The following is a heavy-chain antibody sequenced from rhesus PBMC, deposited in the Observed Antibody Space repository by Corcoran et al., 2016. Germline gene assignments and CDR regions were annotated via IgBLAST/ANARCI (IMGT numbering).Heavy chain of an antibody. Sequence: QLQLQESGPGLVKPSETLSVTCAVSGGSISSSYWSWIRQAPGKGLEWIGYIDGRGSRTKYNPSLKSRVTLSVDTSEYQLSLKLSSVTAADTAVYYCAKSLRNYYFDYWGQGVLVTVSS. J-gene: IGHJ4*01. V-gene: IGHV4-169*01. D-gene: IGHD1-1*01. CDR2: IDGRGSRT. CDR3: AKSLRNYYFDY. CDR1: GGSISSSY.